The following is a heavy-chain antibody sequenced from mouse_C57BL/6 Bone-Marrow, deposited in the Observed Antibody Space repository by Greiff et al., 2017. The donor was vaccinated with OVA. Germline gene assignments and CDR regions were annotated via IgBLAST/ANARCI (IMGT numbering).Heavy chain of an antibody. D-gene: IGHD2-12*01. V-gene: IGHV15-2*01. J-gene: IGHJ4*01. CDR3: LRGSAMDY. CDR2: ILPSIGRT. Sequence: VQLPQSGSALRCPGSSVKLSCKDFDSEVFPIAYMSWVRQKPGHGFAWICGILPSIGRTIYGEKFEDKATLDADTLSNTAYLELNSLTSEDSAIYYCLRGSAMDYWGQGTSVTVSS. CDR1: DSEVFPIAY.